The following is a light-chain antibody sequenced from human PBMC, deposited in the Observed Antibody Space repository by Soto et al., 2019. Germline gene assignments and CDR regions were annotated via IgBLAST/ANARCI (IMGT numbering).Light chain of an antibody. CDR1: QSVSSY. J-gene: IGKJ1*01. V-gene: IGKV3-15*01. CDR3: QQYDDWPET. CDR2: DAS. Sequence: EKVMTQSPATLSVSPGERATLSCRASQSVSSYLAWYQQKPGQAPRLLIYDASTRATGVPARFSGSGSGTDFTLTISSLQSEDLAVYYCQQYDDWPETFGQGTKVEIK.